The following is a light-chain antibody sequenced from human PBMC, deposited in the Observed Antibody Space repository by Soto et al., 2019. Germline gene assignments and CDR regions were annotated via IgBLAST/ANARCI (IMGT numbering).Light chain of an antibody. CDR3: QQFNAYPLT. J-gene: IGKJ4*01. V-gene: IGKV1-9*01. CDR2: DAS. CDR1: QGFGSY. Sequence: IQLTQSPSSLSASVGDRVTITCRASQGFGSYLAWYQQEPGKAPKLLIYDASTLQSGVPSRFSGSGSGTDFTLTISSLQPEDSATYFCQQFNAYPLTCGGGTKVEIK.